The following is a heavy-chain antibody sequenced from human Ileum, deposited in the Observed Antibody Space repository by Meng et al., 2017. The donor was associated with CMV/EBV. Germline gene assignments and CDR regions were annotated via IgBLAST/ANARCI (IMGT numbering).Heavy chain of an antibody. CDR1: GFAFGDYP. D-gene: IGHD1-1*01. J-gene: IGHJ4*02. Sequence: EVQLVGSGGNLVKPGGSLRLSCAASGFAFGDYPMNWVRQAPGKGLECISSINHDATRVDYADSVKGRFTISRDNAKSSVFLQMIGLRVEDSAVYYCTRDLNYNLDYWGQGALVTVSS. CDR2: INHDATRV. CDR3: TRDLNYNLDY. V-gene: IGHV3-21*06.